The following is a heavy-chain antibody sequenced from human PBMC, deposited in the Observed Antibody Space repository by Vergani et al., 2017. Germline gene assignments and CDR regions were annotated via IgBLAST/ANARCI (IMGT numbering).Heavy chain of an antibody. V-gene: IGHV1-69*01. D-gene: IGHD4-17*01. Sequence: QVQLVQSGAEVKKPGSSVKVSCKASGGTFSSYAISWVRQAPGQGLEWMGGIIPIFGTANYAQKFQGRVTITADESTSTAYMELSSLRSEDTAVYYCARETLSDYGVFGRVPFGYWGQGTLVTVSS. CDR1: GGTFSSYA. CDR3: ARETLSDYGVFGRVPFGY. J-gene: IGHJ4*02. CDR2: IIPIFGTA.